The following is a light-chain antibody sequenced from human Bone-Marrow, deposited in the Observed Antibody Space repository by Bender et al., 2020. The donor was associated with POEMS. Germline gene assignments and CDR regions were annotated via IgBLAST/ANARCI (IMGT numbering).Light chain of an antibody. CDR2: EVN. CDR1: NSDVGSYNL. V-gene: IGLV2-23*02. CDR3: CSYAGSHTWV. Sequence: QSALTQPASVSGSPGQSITISCTGTNSDVGSYNLVSWYQHHPDKAPKLIIFEVNKRPSGVSNRFSGSKSGNTASLTVSGLQADDEADYYCCSYAGSHTWVFGGGTKLTVL. J-gene: IGLJ3*02.